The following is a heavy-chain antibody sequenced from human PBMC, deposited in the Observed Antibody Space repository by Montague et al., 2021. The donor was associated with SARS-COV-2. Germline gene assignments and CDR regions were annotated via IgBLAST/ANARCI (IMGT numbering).Heavy chain of an antibody. CDR3: ARLLRSCTSGVCPTYYYYALGV. CDR2: IYYSGST. V-gene: IGHV4-59*01. Sequence: SETLSLTCTVSGGSISGFYWSWIRQPPGKGLEWIGYIYYSGSTKYNPSLESRVAVSVDRSKNQVSLKLTSVTAADTAVYYCARLLRSCTSGVCPTYYYYALGVWGQGTTVTVSS. D-gene: IGHD2-8*01. CDR1: GGSISGFY. J-gene: IGHJ6*02.